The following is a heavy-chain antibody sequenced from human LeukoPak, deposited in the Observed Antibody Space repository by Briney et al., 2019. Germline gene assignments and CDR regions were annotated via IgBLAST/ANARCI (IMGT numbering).Heavy chain of an antibody. CDR3: AGEDNSSGYRPFDI. CDR2: INPNNGGT. V-gene: IGHV1-2*06. D-gene: IGHD3-22*01. CDR1: GYTFTGYY. J-gene: IGHJ3*02. Sequence: GALVKVSCKASGYTFTGYYIHWVRQAPGQGLDWMGRINPNNGGTNYAQKFQGRVTMTRDMSMSTAYMELSRLRSDDTAVYYCAGEDNSSGYRPFDIWGQGTMVTVPS.